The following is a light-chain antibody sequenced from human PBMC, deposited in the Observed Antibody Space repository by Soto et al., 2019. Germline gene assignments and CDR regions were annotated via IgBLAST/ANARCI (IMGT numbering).Light chain of an antibody. CDR1: SGHSSYA. J-gene: IGLJ3*02. CDR2: LNSDGSH. V-gene: IGLV4-69*01. CDR3: QTWGTV. Sequence: QPVLTQSPSASASLGASVKLTGTLSSGHSSYAIAWHQQQPEKGPRYLMKLNSDGSHSKGDGIPDRFSGSSSGAERYLTISSLQSEDEADYYCQTWGTVFGGGTKLTVL.